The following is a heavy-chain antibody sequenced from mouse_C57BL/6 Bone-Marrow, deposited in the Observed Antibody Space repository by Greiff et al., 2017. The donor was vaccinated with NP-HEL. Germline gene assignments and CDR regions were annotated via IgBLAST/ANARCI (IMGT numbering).Heavy chain of an antibody. J-gene: IGHJ3*01. CDR3: ARDGYYVRFAY. Sequence: VQLKESGGGLVKPGGSLKLSCAASGFTFSDYGMHWVRQAPEKGLEWVAYISSGSSTIYYADTVKGRFTISRDNAKNTLFLQMTSLRSEDTAMYYCARDGYYVRFAYWGQGTLVTVSA. D-gene: IGHD2-3*01. CDR2: ISSGSSTI. V-gene: IGHV5-17*01. CDR1: GFTFSDYG.